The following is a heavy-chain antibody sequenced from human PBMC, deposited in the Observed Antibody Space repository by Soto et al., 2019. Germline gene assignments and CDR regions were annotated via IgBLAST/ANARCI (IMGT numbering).Heavy chain of an antibody. Sequence: SETLSLTCVVSGGPISNGGYSWTWIPQGQGRGLEWIGYISQSGSADYNPSLKSRVTISVDTSKNQFSLRLSSVTAADTAVYYCDRDQNGLGGIDFWGQGIMVTVSS. V-gene: IGHV4-30-2*01. CDR1: GGPISNGGYS. CDR2: ISQSGSA. CDR3: DRDQNGLGGIDF. D-gene: IGHD1-1*01. J-gene: IGHJ4*02.